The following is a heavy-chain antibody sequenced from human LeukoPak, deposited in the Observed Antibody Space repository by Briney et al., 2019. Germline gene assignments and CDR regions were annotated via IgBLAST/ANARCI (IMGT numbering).Heavy chain of an antibody. J-gene: IGHJ6*02. CDR2: IYYSGST. CDR1: GGSISSYY. CDR3: ARAHDYGDLDYYYYGMDV. Sequence: PSETLSLTCTVSGGSISSYYWSWIRQPPGKGLEWIGYIYYSGSTNYNPSLKSRVTISVDTSKNQFSLKLSSVTAADTAVYYCARAHDYGDLDYYYYGMDVWGQGTTVTVSS. V-gene: IGHV4-59*01. D-gene: IGHD4-17*01.